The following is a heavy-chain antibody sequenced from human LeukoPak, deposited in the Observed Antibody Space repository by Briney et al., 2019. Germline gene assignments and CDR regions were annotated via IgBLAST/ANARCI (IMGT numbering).Heavy chain of an antibody. D-gene: IGHD6-13*01. V-gene: IGHV1-69*13. CDR2: IIPIFGTA. J-gene: IGHJ4*02. Sequence: HRASVKVSCKASGYTFTSYGISWVRQAPGQGLEWMGGIIPIFGTANYAQKFQGRVTITADESTSTAYMELSSLRSEDTAVYYCARGGAAAAGTWGLDYWGQGTLVTVSS. CDR3: ARGGAAAAGTWGLDY. CDR1: GYTFTSYG.